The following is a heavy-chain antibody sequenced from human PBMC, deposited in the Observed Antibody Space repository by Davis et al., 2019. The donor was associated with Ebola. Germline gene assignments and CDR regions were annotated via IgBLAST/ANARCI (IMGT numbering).Heavy chain of an antibody. CDR3: ARGTRTLDI. Sequence: AASVKVSCKTFGYTFTSYGITWVRQAPGQGLEWMGWMNPNSGNTGYAQNFQARVSMTRNTSISTAYMELSSLRSEDTAVYYCARGTRTLDIWGQGTTVTVSS. J-gene: IGHJ3*02. CDR1: GYTFTSYG. CDR2: MNPNSGNT. D-gene: IGHD3/OR15-3a*01. V-gene: IGHV1-8*01.